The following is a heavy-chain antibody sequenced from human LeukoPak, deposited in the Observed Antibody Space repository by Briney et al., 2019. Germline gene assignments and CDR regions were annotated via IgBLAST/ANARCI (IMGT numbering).Heavy chain of an antibody. Sequence: PSETLSLTCSVSGDSISSYAWSWIRRPPGKGLEWIGDISRSGDTNYSPSLKSRLTISVDMSKNQFSLKLRSVTAADTAVYYSAKDRGGGRDAFDIWGQGTVVTVSS. CDR3: AKDRGGGRDAFDI. V-gene: IGHV4-59*01. CDR1: GDSISSYA. D-gene: IGHD3-10*01. CDR2: ISRSGDT. J-gene: IGHJ3*02.